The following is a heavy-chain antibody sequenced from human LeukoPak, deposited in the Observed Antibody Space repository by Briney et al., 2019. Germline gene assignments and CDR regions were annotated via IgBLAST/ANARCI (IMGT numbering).Heavy chain of an antibody. CDR3: ARDVDVDTSAFDI. CDR1: GYTFTSYY. V-gene: IGHV1-46*01. Sequence: ASVKVSCKASGYTFTSYYMHWVRQAPGQGLEWMGIIDPSGGSTSYAQKFQGRVTMTRDTSTSTVYMELSSLRSEDTVVYYCARDVDVDTSAFDIWGQGTMVTVSS. CDR2: IDPSGGST. J-gene: IGHJ3*02. D-gene: IGHD5-18*01.